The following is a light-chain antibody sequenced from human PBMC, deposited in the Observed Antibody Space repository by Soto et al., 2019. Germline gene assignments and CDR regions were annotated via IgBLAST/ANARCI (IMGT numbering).Light chain of an antibody. V-gene: IGKV3-20*01. CDR1: QSVSSNY. Sequence: EIVLTQSPGTLSLSPGERATLSCRASQSVSSNYLAWYQQKPGQAPRLLIYGASNRATGIPDRFSGSGSGTNCSLTISRLEPEDFAVYYCQQYGSSPPITFGQGTRLEIK. CDR2: GAS. J-gene: IGKJ5*01. CDR3: QQYGSSPPIT.